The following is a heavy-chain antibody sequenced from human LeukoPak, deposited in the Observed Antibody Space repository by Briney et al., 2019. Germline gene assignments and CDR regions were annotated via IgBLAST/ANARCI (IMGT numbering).Heavy chain of an antibody. D-gene: IGHD2-15*01. J-gene: IGHJ4*02. CDR1: GFSFNSYA. V-gene: IGHV3-23*01. CDR3: AKWGSAFCFFDY. Sequence: GGSLRLSCAASGFSFNSYAMTWVRRAPGKGLEWVSTISASGGSTYSADSVKGRFTISRDTSKNTLYLQMNSLRAEDTAVYYCAKWGSAFCFFDYWGQGTLVTVSS. CDR2: ISASGGST.